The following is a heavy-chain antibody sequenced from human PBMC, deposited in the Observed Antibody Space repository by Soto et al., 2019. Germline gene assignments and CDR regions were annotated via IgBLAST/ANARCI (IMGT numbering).Heavy chain of an antibody. CDR3: ANGLLWFGELLPITKKTDY. V-gene: IGHV3-30*18. Sequence: PGGSLRLSCAASGFSFSSYAMYWVRQAPGKGLEWVAVISYDGSNKYYADSVKGRFTISRDNSKNTLYLQMNSLRAEDTAVYYCANGLLWFGELLPITKKTDYWGQGTLVTVSS. CDR2: ISYDGSNK. J-gene: IGHJ4*02. CDR1: GFSFSSYA. D-gene: IGHD3-10*01.